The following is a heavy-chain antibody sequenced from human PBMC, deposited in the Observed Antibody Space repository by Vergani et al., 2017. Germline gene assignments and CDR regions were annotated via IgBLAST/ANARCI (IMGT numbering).Heavy chain of an antibody. CDR3: AADSGMATIRGWYIDL. D-gene: IGHD5-24*01. Sequence: QMQLVQSGPEVKKPGTSVKVSCKASGFTFTSSAMQWVRQARGQRLEWIGWIVVGSGNTNYAQKFQERVPITRDMSTSTAYMGLSSLRSEDTAVYYCAADSGMATIRGWYIDLWGRGTLVTVSS. CDR2: IVVGSGNT. J-gene: IGHJ2*01. CDR1: GFTFTSSA. V-gene: IGHV1-58*02.